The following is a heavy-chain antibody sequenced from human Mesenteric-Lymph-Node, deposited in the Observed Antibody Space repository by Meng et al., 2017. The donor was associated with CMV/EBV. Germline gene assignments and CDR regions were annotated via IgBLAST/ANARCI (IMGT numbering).Heavy chain of an antibody. Sequence: SETLSLTCTVSGGSISSYYWSWIRQPPGKGLEWIGYIYYSGRTNYNPSLKSRVTISVDTSKNQFSLKLSSVTAADTAVYYCARGYCSSTSCYKDAFDIWGQGTMVTVSS. D-gene: IGHD2-2*02. V-gene: IGHV4-59*01. CDR3: ARGYCSSTSCYKDAFDI. J-gene: IGHJ3*02. CDR1: GGSISSYY. CDR2: IYYSGRT.